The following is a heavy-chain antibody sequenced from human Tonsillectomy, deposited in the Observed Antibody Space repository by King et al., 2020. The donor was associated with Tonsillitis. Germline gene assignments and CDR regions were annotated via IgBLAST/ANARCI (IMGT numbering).Heavy chain of an antibody. V-gene: IGHV3-23*04. CDR1: GFTFSSFV. Sequence: VQLVESGGGLVQPGGSLRLSCAASGFTFSSFVMSWVRQAPGKGLEGVSGISGSGDSTYYADSVKGRFTISRDNSKNTLYVQMNSLRAEDTAVYYCAKCRVVSSGWDDAFDIWGQGTMVTVSS. D-gene: IGHD6-19*01. J-gene: IGHJ3*02. CDR2: ISGSGDST. CDR3: AKCRVVSSGWDDAFDI.